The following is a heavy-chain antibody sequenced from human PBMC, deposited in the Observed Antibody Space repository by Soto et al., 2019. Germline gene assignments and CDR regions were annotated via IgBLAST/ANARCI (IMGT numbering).Heavy chain of an antibody. V-gene: IGHV3-23*01. J-gene: IGHJ3*02. CDR2: ISGSGGST. CDR1: GFTFSSYA. D-gene: IGHD2-2*02. Sequence: GGSLRLSCAASGFTFSSYAMSWVRQAPGKGLEWVSAISGSGGSTYYADSVKGRFTISRDNSKNTLYLQMNSLRAEDTAVYYCAKTFLVYCSSTSCYNAFDIWGQGTMVTVS. CDR3: AKTFLVYCSSTSCYNAFDI.